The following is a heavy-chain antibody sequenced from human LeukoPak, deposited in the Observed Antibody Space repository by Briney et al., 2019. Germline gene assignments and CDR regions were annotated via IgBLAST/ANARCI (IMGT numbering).Heavy chain of an antibody. CDR2: IGYDGSNK. Sequence: SLRLSCAASGFTFSSYGMHWVRQAPGKGLEWVAVIGYDGSNKYYADSVQGRFTISRDNSKKTLYLQMNSLRAEDTAVYYCARDPLGYCSGGSCYPFDYWGQGALVTVAS. V-gene: IGHV3-33*01. D-gene: IGHD2-15*01. CDR3: ARDPLGYCSGGSCYPFDY. J-gene: IGHJ4*02. CDR1: GFTFSSYG.